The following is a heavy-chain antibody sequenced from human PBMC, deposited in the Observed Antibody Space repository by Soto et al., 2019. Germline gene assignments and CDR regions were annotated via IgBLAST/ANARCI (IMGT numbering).Heavy chain of an antibody. CDR1: GFTFSSYA. V-gene: IGHV3-23*01. CDR3: AKEGGSKYDFWSGYYT. CDR2: ISGSGGST. J-gene: IGHJ5*02. Sequence: GGSLRLSCAASGFTFSSYAMSWVRQAPGKGLEWVSAISGSGGSTYYADSVKGRFTISRDNSKNTLYLQMNSLRAEDTAVYYCAKEGGSKYDFWSGYYTWGQGTLVTVSS. D-gene: IGHD3-3*01.